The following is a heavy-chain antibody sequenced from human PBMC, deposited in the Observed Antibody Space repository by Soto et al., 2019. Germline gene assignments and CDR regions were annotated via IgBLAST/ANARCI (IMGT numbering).Heavy chain of an antibody. CDR2: FDPEDGET. V-gene: IGHV1-24*01. CDR1: GYTLTELS. CDR3: ATAGATSYIWGSYRF. Sequence: ASVKVPCKVSGYTLTELSMHWVRQAPGKGLEWMGGFDPEDGETIYAQKFQGRVTMTEDTSTDTAYMELSSLRSEDTAVYYCATAGATSYIWGSYRFWGQGTLVTVSS. D-gene: IGHD3-16*02. J-gene: IGHJ4*02.